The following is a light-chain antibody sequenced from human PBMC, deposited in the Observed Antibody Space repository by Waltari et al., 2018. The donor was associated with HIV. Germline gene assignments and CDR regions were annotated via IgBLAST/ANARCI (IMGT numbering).Light chain of an antibody. CDR3: QSADNSGTFVI. V-gene: IGLV3-25*03. J-gene: IGLJ2*01. Sequence: SYEVTQPPSVSVSPGQTARITCSGDALQNKYAYWYQQKPGQAPVLVMYKDSERPSGIPERFSGSSSGTTVTLTISGVQAEDEADYYCQSADNSGTFVIFGGGTKLTVL. CDR1: ALQNKY. CDR2: KDS.